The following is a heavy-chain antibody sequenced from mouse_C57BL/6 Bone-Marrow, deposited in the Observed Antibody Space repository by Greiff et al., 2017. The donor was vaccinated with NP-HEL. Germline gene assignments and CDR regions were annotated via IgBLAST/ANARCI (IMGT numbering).Heavy chain of an antibody. CDR1: GFTFSDYY. CDR2: INYDGSST. D-gene: IGHD1-1*01. Sequence: DVKLVESEGGLVQPGSSMKLSCTASGFTFSDYYMAWVRQVPEKGLEWVANINYDGSSTYYLDSLKSRFIISRDNAKNILYLQMSSLKSEDTATYYCARAYYYGSSYFYWYFDVWGTGTTVTVSS. V-gene: IGHV5-16*01. J-gene: IGHJ1*03. CDR3: ARAYYYGSSYFYWYFDV.